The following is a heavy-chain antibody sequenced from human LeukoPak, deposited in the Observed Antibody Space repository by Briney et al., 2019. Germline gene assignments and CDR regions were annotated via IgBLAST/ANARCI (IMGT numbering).Heavy chain of an antibody. V-gene: IGHV1-2*02. J-gene: IGHJ4*02. CDR2: INPNSGGT. CDR3: ARVGAMVL. Sequence: AAVKVSCKASGYSFTGYYMHWVRQAPGQGLEWMGCINPNSGGTDYAQKFQGRVTMTRDKSISTAYMDLSSLRSDDTAVYYCARVGAMVLWGQGTLVTVSS. D-gene: IGHD5-18*01. CDR1: GYSFTGYY.